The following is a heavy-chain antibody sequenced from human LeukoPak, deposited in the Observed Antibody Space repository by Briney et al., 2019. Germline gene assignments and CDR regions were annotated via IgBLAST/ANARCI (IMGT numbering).Heavy chain of an antibody. CDR1: GGSISSGGYY. CDR2: IYTSGST. V-gene: IGHV4-61*02. CDR3: ARVRDVYSSSPSIDY. J-gene: IGHJ4*02. Sequence: SETLSLTCTVSGGSISSGGYYWSWIRQPAGKGLEWIGRIYTSGSTNYNPSLKSRVTISVDTSKNQFSLKLSSVTAADTAVYYCARVRDVYSSSPSIDYWGQGTLVTVSS. D-gene: IGHD6-6*01.